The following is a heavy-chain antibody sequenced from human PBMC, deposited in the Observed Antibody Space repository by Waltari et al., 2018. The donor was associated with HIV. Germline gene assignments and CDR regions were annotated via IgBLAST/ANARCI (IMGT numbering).Heavy chain of an antibody. CDR3: ARMQRFYGSEQSRYFYFGMDV. V-gene: IGHV3-53*01. CDR1: GFIVCDNY. J-gene: IGHJ6*02. CDR2: LYSNGNT. Sequence: EVQLVESGGNLTRPGGSLRLSCVGFGFIVCDNYMSWVRKAPGKGPEWVSVLYSNGNTLYGGSVKGRFTIFRDNSKNTLYHQMNTLRVDDTAVYYCARMQRFYGSEQSRYFYFGMDVWGQGTTVTVSS. D-gene: IGHD3-16*02.